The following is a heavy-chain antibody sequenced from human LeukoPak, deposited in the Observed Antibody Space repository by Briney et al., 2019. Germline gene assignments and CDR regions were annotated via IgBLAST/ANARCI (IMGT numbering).Heavy chain of an antibody. CDR2: ISWNSGSI. V-gene: IGHV3-9*01. J-gene: IGHJ4*02. CDR3: AKGEDSSGWFSFDY. D-gene: IGHD6-19*01. Sequence: GGSLRLSCAASGFTFDDYAVHWVRQAPGKGLEWVSGISWNSGSIGYADSVKGRFTISRDNAKNSLYLQMNSLRAEDTALYYCAKGEDSSGWFSFDYWGQGTLVTVSS. CDR1: GFTFDDYA.